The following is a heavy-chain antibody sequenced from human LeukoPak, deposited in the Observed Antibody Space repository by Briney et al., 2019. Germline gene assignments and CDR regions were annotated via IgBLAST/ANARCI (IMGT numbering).Heavy chain of an antibody. J-gene: IGHJ4*02. V-gene: IGHV4-61*02. D-gene: IGHD6-6*01. CDR1: GGSISGGSYY. CDR2: IYTSGST. CDR3: ARDGRGSSSPFDY. Sequence: PSQTLSLTCTVSGGSISGGSYYWSWIRQPAGKGLEWIGRIYTSGSTNYNPSLKSRVTISVDTSKNQFSLELSSVAAADTAVYYCARDGRGSSSPFDYWGQGTLVTVSS.